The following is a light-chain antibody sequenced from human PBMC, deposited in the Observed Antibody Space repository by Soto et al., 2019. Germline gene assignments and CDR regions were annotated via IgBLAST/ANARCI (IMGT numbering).Light chain of an antibody. CDR2: DSS. J-gene: IGKJ5*01. CDR1: QNVDKF. V-gene: IGKV3-11*01. CDR3: QQRKNWRPIT. Sequence: LTQCQATLSXXPGETATLXXRXSQNVDKFLAWYQQRPGQPPRLLIFDSSNRATGVPVRFSGSGSGTVFTLTIGSLEPEDSAVYYCQQRKNWRPITFTQRTRLDI.